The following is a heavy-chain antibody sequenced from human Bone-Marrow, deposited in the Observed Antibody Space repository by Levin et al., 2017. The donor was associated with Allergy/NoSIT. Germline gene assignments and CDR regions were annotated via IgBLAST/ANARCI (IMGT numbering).Heavy chain of an antibody. D-gene: IGHD4-17*01. CDR1: GFTFSDAW. J-gene: IGHJ6*02. CDR2: IKSKTDGGTT. V-gene: IGHV3-15*01. CDR3: TTFYGPATTVTTNYYFGMDI. Sequence: GESLKISCAASGFTFSDAWMSWVRQAPGKGLEWVGRIKSKTDGGTTDYAAPVKGRFTISRDDSKNTLYLQMNSLKTEDTAMYYCTTFYGPATTVTTNYYFGMDIWGQGTTVTVSS.